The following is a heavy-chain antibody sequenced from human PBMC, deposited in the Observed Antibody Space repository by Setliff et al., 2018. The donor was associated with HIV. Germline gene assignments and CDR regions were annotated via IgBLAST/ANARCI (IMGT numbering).Heavy chain of an antibody. CDR2: ISAYNGNT. CDR3: ARLAVDFHPFDI. Sequence: ASVKVSCKASGYAFTSYGISWVRQAPGQGLEWMGWISAYNGNTNYAQKLQGRVTMTTDTSTSTAYMELRSLRSDDTAVYYCARLAVDFHPFDIWGQGTMVTVSS. V-gene: IGHV1-18*01. D-gene: IGHD6-19*01. CDR1: GYAFTSYG. J-gene: IGHJ3*02.